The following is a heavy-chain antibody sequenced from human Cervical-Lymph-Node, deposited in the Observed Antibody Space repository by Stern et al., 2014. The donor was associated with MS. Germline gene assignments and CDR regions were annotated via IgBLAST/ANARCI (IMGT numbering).Heavy chain of an antibody. CDR2: ISPILGTA. CDR1: GGTFSSYA. Sequence: VQLVQSEAEVKKPGSSVKVSCKASGGTFSSYAITWVRQAPGQGLEWMGGISPILGTANYAQKFQCRVTITADESTRTAYMELSSLRSEDTAVYYCARGIVATIHTFWGQGTLVTVSS. V-gene: IGHV1-69*01. J-gene: IGHJ4*02. D-gene: IGHD5-12*01. CDR3: ARGIVATIHTF.